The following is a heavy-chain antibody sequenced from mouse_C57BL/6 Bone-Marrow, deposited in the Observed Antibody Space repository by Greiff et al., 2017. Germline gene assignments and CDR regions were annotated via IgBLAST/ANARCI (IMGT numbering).Heavy chain of an antibody. CDR2: IDPANGNT. CDR1: GFNFKNTY. D-gene: IGHD1-1*01. V-gene: IGHV14-3*01. J-gene: IGHJ3*01. Sequence: VQLQQSVAELVRPGASVKLSCTASGFNFKNTYMHWVKQRPDQGLEWIGRIDPANGNTNYAPKFKGKATITADTSSNTAYLQLSSLTSEDTAIYYCARDGRPVRYRFAYWGQGTLVTVSA. CDR3: ARDGRPVRYRFAY.